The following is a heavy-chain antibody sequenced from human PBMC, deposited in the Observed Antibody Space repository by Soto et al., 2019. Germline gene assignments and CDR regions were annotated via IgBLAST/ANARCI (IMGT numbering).Heavy chain of an antibody. CDR2: IKQDGSEK. J-gene: IGHJ4*02. V-gene: IGHV3-7*05. Sequence: PGGSLRLSCAASGFTFSSYWMSWVRQAPGKGLEWVANIKQDGSEKYYVDSVKGRFTISRDNAKNSLYLQMNSLRAEDTAVYYCARDRSYDSSGYYPYYFDYWGQGTLVTVSS. CDR3: ARDRSYDSSGYYPYYFDY. D-gene: IGHD3-22*01. CDR1: GFTFSSYW.